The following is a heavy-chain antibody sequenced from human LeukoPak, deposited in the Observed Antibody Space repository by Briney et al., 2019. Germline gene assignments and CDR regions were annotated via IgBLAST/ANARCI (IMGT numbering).Heavy chain of an antibody. CDR1: GYTFTSYY. V-gene: IGHV1-18*04. Sequence: ASVKVSCKASGYTFTSYYMHWVRQAPGQGLEWMGWISAYNGNTNYAQKLQGRVTMTTDTSTSTAYMELRSLRSDDTAVYYCARGQQLVPLDYWGQGTLVTVSS. CDR2: ISAYNGNT. J-gene: IGHJ4*02. CDR3: ARGQQLVPLDY. D-gene: IGHD6-13*01.